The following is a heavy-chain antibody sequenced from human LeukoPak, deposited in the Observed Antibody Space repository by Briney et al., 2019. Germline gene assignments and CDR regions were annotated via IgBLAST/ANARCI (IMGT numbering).Heavy chain of an antibody. Sequence: SETLSLTCTVSGYSISSGYYWGWIRQPPGKGLEWIGSIYHSGSSYYNPSLKSRVTMSIDTSRNQFSLKLSSVTAADTAVYFCARAKFCSSISCYTPFEYWGQGTLVTVSS. D-gene: IGHD2-2*02. CDR3: ARAKFCSSISCYTPFEY. CDR1: GYSISSGYY. J-gene: IGHJ4*02. V-gene: IGHV4-38-2*02. CDR2: IYHSGSS.